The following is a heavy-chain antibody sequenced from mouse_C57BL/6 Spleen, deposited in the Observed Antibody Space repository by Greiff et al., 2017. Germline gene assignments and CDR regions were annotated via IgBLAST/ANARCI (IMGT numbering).Heavy chain of an antibody. CDR3: ARFTQLDWYFDV. D-gene: IGHD4-1*02. Sequence: QVQLKQPGAELVKPGASVKLSCKASGYTFTSYWMHWVKQRPGRGLEWIGRIDPNSGGTKYNEKFKSKATLTVDKPSSTAYMQLSSLTSEDSAVYYCARFTQLDWYFDVWGTGTTVTVSS. CDR1: GYTFTSYW. CDR2: IDPNSGGT. V-gene: IGHV1-72*01. J-gene: IGHJ1*03.